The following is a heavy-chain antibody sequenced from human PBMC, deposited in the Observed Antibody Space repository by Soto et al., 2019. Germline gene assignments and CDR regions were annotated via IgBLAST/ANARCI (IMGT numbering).Heavy chain of an antibody. CDR3: ARDIAAAGFNWFDP. V-gene: IGHV3-74*01. Sequence: HPGGSLRLACAASGFTFSSYWMYWVRQAPGKGLVWVSRINSDGSSTSYADSVKGRFTISRDNAKNTLYLQMNSLRAEDTAVYYCARDIAAAGFNWFDPWGQGTLVTVSS. J-gene: IGHJ5*02. CDR2: INSDGSST. D-gene: IGHD6-13*01. CDR1: GFTFSSYW.